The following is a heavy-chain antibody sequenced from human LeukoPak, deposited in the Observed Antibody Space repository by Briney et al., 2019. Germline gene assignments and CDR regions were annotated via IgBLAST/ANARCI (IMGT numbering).Heavy chain of an antibody. CDR2: ITSSGADI. V-gene: IGHV3-11*01. D-gene: IGHD5-12*01. J-gene: IGHJ4*02. Sequence: GGSLRLSCAASGFTFSDYYMSWIRQAPGKGLESVAYITSSGADIYYADSVKGRFTISRDNAKNALFLRMNSLRVEDTATYYCASDIVATSGDFWGQGTLVSVSS. CDR1: GFTFSDYY. CDR3: ASDIVATSGDF.